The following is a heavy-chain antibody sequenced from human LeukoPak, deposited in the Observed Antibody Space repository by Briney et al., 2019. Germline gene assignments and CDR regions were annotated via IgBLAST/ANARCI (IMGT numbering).Heavy chain of an antibody. V-gene: IGHV1-69*02. CDR3: AGWSPGRRNYYFDY. J-gene: IGHJ4*02. CDR1: GYTFTGYY. CDR2: IIPILGIA. Sequence: SVKVSCKASGYTFTGYYMHWVRQAPGQGLEWMGRIIPILGIANYAQKFQGRVTITADKSTSTAYMELSSLRSEDTAVYYCAGWSPGRRNYYFDYWGQGTLVTVSS. D-gene: IGHD2-15*01.